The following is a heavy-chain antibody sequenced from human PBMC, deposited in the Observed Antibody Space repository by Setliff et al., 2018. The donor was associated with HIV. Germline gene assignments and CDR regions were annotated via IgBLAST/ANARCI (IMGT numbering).Heavy chain of an antibody. CDR3: VREGVRRGLGSGSFRYRAYYFDQ. V-gene: IGHV4-39*06. J-gene: IGHJ4*02. CDR2: IYYSGNT. D-gene: IGHD3-10*01. CDR1: GGSISTSSSY. Sequence: SETLSLTCTVSGGSISTSSSYWGWIRQPPGKGLEWIGSIYYSGNTYFSPSLKSRITISVDTSKNQFPLNLRSVTAADTAVYYCVREGVRRGLGSGSFRYRAYYFDQWGQGTLVTVSS.